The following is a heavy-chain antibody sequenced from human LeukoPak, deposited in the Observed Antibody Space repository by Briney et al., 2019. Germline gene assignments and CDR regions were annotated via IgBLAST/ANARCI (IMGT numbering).Heavy chain of an antibody. CDR1: GFIFSSYT. V-gene: IGHV3-21*01. CDR3: ARDLEEYCSGGSCSLFDS. J-gene: IGHJ4*02. CDR2: ISSSSSYI. D-gene: IGHD2-15*01. Sequence: GWSLRLSCAASGFIFSSYTMNWVRQAPGKGLEWVSSISSSSSYIYYADSVKGRFTISRDNAKKSLYLQMNSLRAEDTAVYYCARDLEEYCSGGSCSLFDSWGQGTLVTVSS.